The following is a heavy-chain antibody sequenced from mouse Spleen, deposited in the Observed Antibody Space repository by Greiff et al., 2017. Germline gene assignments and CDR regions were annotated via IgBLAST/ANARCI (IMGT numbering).Heavy chain of an antibody. CDR1: GYTFTDHT. J-gene: IGHJ4*01. CDR2: IYPRDGST. CDR3: ANSYYSYDGYYAMDY. Sequence: QVQLQQSDAELVKPGASVKISCKVSGYTFTDHTIHWMKQRPEQGLEWIGYIYPRDGSTKYNEKFKGKATLTADKSSSTAYMQLNSLTSEDSAVYFCANSYYSYDGYYAMDYWGQGTSVTVSS. D-gene: IGHD2-12*01. V-gene: IGHV1-78*01.